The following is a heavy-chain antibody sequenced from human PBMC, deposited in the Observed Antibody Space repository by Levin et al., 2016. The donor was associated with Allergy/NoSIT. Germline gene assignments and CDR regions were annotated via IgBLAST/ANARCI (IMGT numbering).Heavy chain of an antibody. D-gene: IGHD1-26*01. J-gene: IGHJ4*02. CDR1: GFTFSSYA. V-gene: IGHV3-23*01. CDR3: AKDFSTFVGATDY. CDR2: ISGSGGST. Sequence: GESLKISCAASGFTFSSYAMSWVRQAPGKGLEWVSAISGSGGSTYYADSVKGRFTISRDNSKNTLYLQMNSLRAEDTAVYYCAKDFSTFVGATDYWGQGTLVTVSS.